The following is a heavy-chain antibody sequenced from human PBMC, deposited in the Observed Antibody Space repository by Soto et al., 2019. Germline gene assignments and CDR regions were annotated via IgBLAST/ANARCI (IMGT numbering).Heavy chain of an antibody. CDR3: ATQEVGGSYVYTFDP. Sequence: SETLSLTCTVSGGSITSSSYYWGWIRQPPGKGLEWIGSIYYSGSTYYNPSLKSRVTISVDTSKNQFSLKLSSVTAADKAVYYCATQEVGGSYVYTFDPWGQGTLVTVSS. D-gene: IGHD1-26*01. CDR1: GGSITSSSYY. J-gene: IGHJ5*02. V-gene: IGHV4-39*01. CDR2: IYYSGST.